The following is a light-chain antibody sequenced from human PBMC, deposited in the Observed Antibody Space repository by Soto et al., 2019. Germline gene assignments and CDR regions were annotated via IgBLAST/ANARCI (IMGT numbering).Light chain of an antibody. J-gene: IGLJ1*01. CDR2: EVT. CDR1: SSGIGGTNY. CDR3: SSFAGSDTVV. V-gene: IGLV2-8*01. Sequence: QSALTQPPSASGSHGQSVTISCTGASSGIGGTNYVSWYQQHPGKAPKLMIYEVTKRPSGVPDRFSGSKSGNTASLTVSGLQAEDEGDYYCSSFAGSDTVVFGSGTKVTVL.